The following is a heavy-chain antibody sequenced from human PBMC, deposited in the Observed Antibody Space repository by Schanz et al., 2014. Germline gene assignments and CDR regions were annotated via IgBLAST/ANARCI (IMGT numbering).Heavy chain of an antibody. D-gene: IGHD3-16*01. Sequence: QVQLVQSGAEVKKPGASVKVSCKASGYTFIDYYMHWVRQAPGQGLEWMGIINPRGDITSYPQNFQDRVTMTRDTSTYTVYMELRRLTSEDTAVYYCATGHPPLFGGGNAFDIWGQGTKVTVSS. J-gene: IGHJ3*02. CDR3: ATGHPPLFGGGNAFDI. CDR1: GYTFIDYY. V-gene: IGHV1-46*01. CDR2: INPRGDIT.